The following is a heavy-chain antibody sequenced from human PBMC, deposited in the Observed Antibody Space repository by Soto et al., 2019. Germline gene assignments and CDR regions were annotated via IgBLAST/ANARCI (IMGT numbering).Heavy chain of an antibody. J-gene: IGHJ4*02. CDR2: INHSGST. CDR3: ARGVLLWFGAKAYFDY. V-gene: IGHV4-34*01. Sequence: QVQLQQWGAGLLKPSETLSLTCAVYGGSFSGYYWSWIRQPPGKGLEWIGEINHSGSTNYNPSLKSRVTISVHTSKNQFSLQLSSVTAADTAVYYCARGVLLWFGAKAYFDYWGQGTLVTVSS. CDR1: GGSFSGYY. D-gene: IGHD3-10*01.